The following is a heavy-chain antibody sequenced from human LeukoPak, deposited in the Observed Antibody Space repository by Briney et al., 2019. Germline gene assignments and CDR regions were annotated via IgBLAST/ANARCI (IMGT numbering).Heavy chain of an antibody. D-gene: IGHD1-26*01. CDR1: GLTLSSYS. J-gene: IGHJ4*02. V-gene: IGHV3-21*01. CDR2: ISSSSSYI. CDR3: ASHGGELLWPTFDY. Sequence: GGPLRLPCAPSGLTLSSYSMNWVRQAPGKGLEWVSSISSSSSYIYYANSVKGRFTISRDNAKNSLYLQMNSLRAEDTAVYYCASHGGELLWPTFDYWGQGTLVTVSS.